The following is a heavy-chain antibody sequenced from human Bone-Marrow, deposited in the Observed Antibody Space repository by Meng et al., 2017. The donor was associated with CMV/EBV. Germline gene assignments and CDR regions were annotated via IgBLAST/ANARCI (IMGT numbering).Heavy chain of an antibody. V-gene: IGHV1-24*01. CDR3: ATDPRPGALGS. J-gene: IGHJ5*02. CDR1: GYTFTGYY. D-gene: IGHD7-27*01. Sequence: ASVKVSCKASGYTFTGYYMHWVRQAPGKGLEWMGGFDPEDGETIYAQKFQGRVTMTEDTSTDTAYMELSSLRSEDTAVYYCATDPRPGALGSWGQGTLVTVSS. CDR2: FDPEDGET.